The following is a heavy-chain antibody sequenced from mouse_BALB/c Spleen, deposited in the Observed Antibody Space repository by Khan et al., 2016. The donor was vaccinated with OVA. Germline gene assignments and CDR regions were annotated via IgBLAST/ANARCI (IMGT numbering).Heavy chain of an antibody. Sequence: EVKLLEPGPGLVKPSQSLSLTCTVTGYSITSDYAWNWIRQFPGNKLEWMGFISYSGNTKYNPSLKSRFSITRDTSKNQFFLQLNSVTTEDTATDYCARVYGGDFDYWGQGTTLTVSS. CDR2: ISYSGNT. CDR1: GYSITSDYA. V-gene: IGHV3-2*02. CDR3: ARVYGGDFDY. J-gene: IGHJ2*01. D-gene: IGHD1-1*01.